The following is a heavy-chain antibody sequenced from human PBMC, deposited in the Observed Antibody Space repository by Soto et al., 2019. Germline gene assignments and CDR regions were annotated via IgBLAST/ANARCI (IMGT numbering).Heavy chain of an antibody. CDR2: FRTGGDDGTT. CDR1: GFIFSSYS. D-gene: IGHD3-10*01. J-gene: IGHJ4*02. V-gene: IGHV3-23*01. Sequence: GGSLRLSCAASGFIFSSYSMSWVRQAPGKGLGWVSGFRTGGDDGTTYYADSVKGRFTISRDNSKNTLFLQMNSLRAEDTAIYYCAKKVNSGPGSQYFDYWGQGTLVTVSS. CDR3: AKKVNSGPGSQYFDY.